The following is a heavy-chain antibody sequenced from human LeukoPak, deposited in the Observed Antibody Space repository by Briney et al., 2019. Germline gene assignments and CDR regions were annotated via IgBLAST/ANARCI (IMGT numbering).Heavy chain of an antibody. CDR2: INHSGST. V-gene: IGHV4-4*02. CDR1: GGSISSSNW. J-gene: IGHJ6*03. D-gene: IGHD6-19*01. Sequence: SETLSLTCAVSGGSISSSNWWSWIRQPPGKGLEWIGEINHSGSTNYNPSLKSRVTISVDTSKNQFSLKLSSVTAADTAVYYCARSSRGQWRKYYYYYYMGVWGKGTTVTVSS. CDR3: ARSSRGQWRKYYYYYYMGV.